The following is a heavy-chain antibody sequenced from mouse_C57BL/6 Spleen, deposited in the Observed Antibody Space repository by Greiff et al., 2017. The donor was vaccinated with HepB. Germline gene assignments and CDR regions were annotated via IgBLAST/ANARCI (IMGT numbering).Heavy chain of an antibody. D-gene: IGHD2-4*01. Sequence: EVQLVESGGGLVKPGGSLKLSCAASGFTFSSYAMSWVRQTPEKRLEWVATISDGGSYTYYPDNVKGRFTISRDNAKNNLYLQMSHLKSEDTAMYYCARAGDYDTGFDYWGQGTTLTVSS. CDR1: GFTFSSYA. V-gene: IGHV5-4*01. J-gene: IGHJ2*01. CDR3: ARAGDYDTGFDY. CDR2: ISDGGSYT.